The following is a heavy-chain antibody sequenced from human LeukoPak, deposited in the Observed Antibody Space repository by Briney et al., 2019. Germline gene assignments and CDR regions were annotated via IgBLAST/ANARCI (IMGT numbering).Heavy chain of an antibody. J-gene: IGHJ4*02. CDR3: ARGRYYDFWSGYYAAGGYFDY. CDR2: INHSGST. V-gene: IGHV4-34*01. D-gene: IGHD3-3*01. CDR1: GGSFSGYY. Sequence: SETLSLTCAVYGGSFSGYYWSWIRQPPGKGLEWIGEINHSGSTNYNPSLKSRVTISVDTSKNQFSLKLGSVTAADMAVYYCARGRYYDFWSGYYAAGGYFDYWGQGTLVTVSS.